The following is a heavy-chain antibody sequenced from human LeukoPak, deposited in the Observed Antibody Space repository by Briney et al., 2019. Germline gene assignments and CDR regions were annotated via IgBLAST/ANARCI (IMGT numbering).Heavy chain of an antibody. CDR3: ARAQDIVVVVAATPGGY. Sequence: PGESLRLSCAASGFTFSSYAMHWVRQAPGKGLEWVAVISYDGSNKYYADSVKGRFTISRDNSKNTLYLQMNSLRAEDTAVYYCARAQDIVVVVAATPGGYWGQGTLVTVSS. D-gene: IGHD2-15*01. CDR2: ISYDGSNK. J-gene: IGHJ4*02. CDR1: GFTFSSYA. V-gene: IGHV3-30-3*01.